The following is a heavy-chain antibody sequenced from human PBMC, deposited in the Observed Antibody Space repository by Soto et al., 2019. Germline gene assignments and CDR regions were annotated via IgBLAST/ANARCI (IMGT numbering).Heavy chain of an antibody. V-gene: IGHV3-48*01. D-gene: IGHD5-12*01. CDR2: ISHKSSAI. CDR3: AKDSRVANFYFAY. Sequence: PGGSLRLSCAASGFTFSNYAMNWVRQAPGKGLEWVSYISHKSSAIYHADSVKGRFTISRDNAKNSLYLQMNSLRAEDTAIYYCAKDSRVANFYFAYWGPGTLVTVSS. J-gene: IGHJ4*02. CDR1: GFTFSNYA.